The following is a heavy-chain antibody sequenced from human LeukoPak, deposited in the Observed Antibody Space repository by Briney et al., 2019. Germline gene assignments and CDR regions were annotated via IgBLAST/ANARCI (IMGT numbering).Heavy chain of an antibody. CDR1: GGSMSSLY. J-gene: IGHJ4*02. Sequence: SETLSLTCSAAGGSMSSLYRGWVRQPPGKGLEWIGYIYHSGSTTYNTSLNSRVTMSVDTSRAHISLKLNSVTAADTAVYYCARRLDDSYFDSWGQGILVTVSS. D-gene: IGHD3-3*01. V-gene: IGHV4-59*11. CDR2: IYHSGST. CDR3: ARRLDDSYFDS.